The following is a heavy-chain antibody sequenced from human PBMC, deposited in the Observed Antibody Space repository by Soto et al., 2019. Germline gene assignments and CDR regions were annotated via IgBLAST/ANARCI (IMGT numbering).Heavy chain of an antibody. J-gene: IGHJ6*03. Sequence: SETLSLTCGVYVGSFSGHHWSWIRQPPGKGLEWIGEINHGGNTNYNPSLESRVTISVDTSKNQFSLRLTSVTAADTAVYYCARGGGATRGYYFYIDVWGKGTTVTVSS. D-gene: IGHD1-26*01. CDR3: ARGGGATRGYYFYIDV. V-gene: IGHV4-34*01. CDR1: VGSFSGHH. CDR2: INHGGNT.